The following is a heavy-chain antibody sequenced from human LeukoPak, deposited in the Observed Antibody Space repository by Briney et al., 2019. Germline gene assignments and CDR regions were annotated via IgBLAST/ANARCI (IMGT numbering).Heavy chain of an antibody. Sequence: GGSLRLSCAASRFTFSSYSMNWVRQAPGKGLEWVSSISSSSSYIYYADSVRGRFTISRDNAKNSLYLQMNSLRAEDTAVYYCARDGVIPYFDYWGQGTLVTVSS. CDR3: ARDGVIPYFDY. V-gene: IGHV3-21*01. CDR2: ISSSSSYI. CDR1: RFTFSSYS. J-gene: IGHJ4*02. D-gene: IGHD3-16*02.